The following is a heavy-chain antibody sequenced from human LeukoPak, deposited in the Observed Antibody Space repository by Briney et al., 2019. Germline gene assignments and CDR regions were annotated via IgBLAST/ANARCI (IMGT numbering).Heavy chain of an antibody. CDR3: ALAPCIFYYGMDV. D-gene: IGHD3-3*02. J-gene: IGHJ6*02. V-gene: IGHV3-21*06. CDR1: GFTFSSYS. CDR2: ISSSSSYI. Sequence: GGSLRLSCAASGFTFSSYSMNGVRQAPGKGLEWVSSISSSSSYIYYADSVKGRFTISRDHAKNSLYLQMNSLSVEHTAVYHCALAPCIFYYGMDVWGQGTTVTVSS.